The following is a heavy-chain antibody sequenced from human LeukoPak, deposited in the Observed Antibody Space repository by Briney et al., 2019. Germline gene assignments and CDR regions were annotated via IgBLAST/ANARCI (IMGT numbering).Heavy chain of an antibody. J-gene: IGHJ4*02. CDR3: AKGIESSGSYYTGFDY. CDR1: GFTFSSYA. CDR2: ISGSGGST. D-gene: IGHD1-26*01. V-gene: IGHV3-23*01. Sequence: QPGGSLRLSCAASGFTFSSYAMSWVRQAPGKGLEWVSGISGSGGSTYYADSVEGRFTISRDNSKTTLYLQMNSLRAEDTAVYYCAKGIESSGSYYTGFDYWGQGTLVTVPS.